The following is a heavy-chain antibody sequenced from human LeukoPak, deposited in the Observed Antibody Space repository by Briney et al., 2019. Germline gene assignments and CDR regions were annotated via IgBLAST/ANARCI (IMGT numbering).Heavy chain of an antibody. J-gene: IGHJ5*02. CDR2: ISAYNGDT. D-gene: IGHD1-20*01. Sequence: GASVKVSCKASGYTFTNYFITWVRQAPGQGLEWMGWISAYNGDTNYGQKLQGRVTMTTDTYTSTAYMELRSLTSDDTAVYYCARFHPMYNWNWFDPWGQGTLVTVSS. CDR1: GYTFTNYF. V-gene: IGHV1-18*01. CDR3: ARFHPMYNWNWFDP.